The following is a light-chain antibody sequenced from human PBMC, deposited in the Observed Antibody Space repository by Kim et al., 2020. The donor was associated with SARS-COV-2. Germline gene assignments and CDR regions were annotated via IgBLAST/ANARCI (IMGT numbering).Light chain of an antibody. V-gene: IGLV2-23*01. CDR1: SSDVGGYNL. CDR3: YSYAGSSTYV. Sequence: QSALTQPASVSGSPGQSITISCTGTSSDVGGYNLVSWYQQHPGKAPKLMIYEGSKRPSGVANRFSGSKSGNTASLTISGLQAEDEADYYCYSYAGSSTYVFGTGTKVT. CDR2: EGS. J-gene: IGLJ1*01.